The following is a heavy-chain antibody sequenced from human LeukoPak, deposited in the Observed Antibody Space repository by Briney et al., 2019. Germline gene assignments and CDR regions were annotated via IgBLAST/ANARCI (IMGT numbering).Heavy chain of an antibody. CDR1: GFTFSDYY. J-gene: IGHJ6*03. Sequence: GGSLRLSCAASGFTFSDYYMSWIRQAPGKGLEWVSYISSSGSTIYYADSVKGRFTISRDNAKNSLCLQMNSLRAEDTAVYYCAKDSADSRLYYYYMDVWGKGTTVTVSS. CDR3: AKDSADSRLYYYYMDV. V-gene: IGHV3-11*01. CDR2: ISSSGSTI. D-gene: IGHD6-13*01.